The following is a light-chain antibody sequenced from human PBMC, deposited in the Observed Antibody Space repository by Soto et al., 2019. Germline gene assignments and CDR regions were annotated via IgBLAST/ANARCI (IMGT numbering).Light chain of an antibody. J-gene: IGLJ1*01. CDR3: YSSTSSKTYV. CDR2: EIS. CDR1: SSDVGSYNR. Sequence: QSVLTQPPSVSGSPGQSVTISCTGTSSDVGSYNRVSWYQQPPGTAPKVMIYEISNRPSGVPDRFSGSKSGNTASLTISGLQPEDEADYYCYSSTSSKTYVFGTGTRSPS. V-gene: IGLV2-18*02.